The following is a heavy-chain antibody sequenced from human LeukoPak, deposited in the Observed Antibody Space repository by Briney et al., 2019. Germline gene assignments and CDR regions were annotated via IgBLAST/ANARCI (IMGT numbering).Heavy chain of an antibody. CDR3: AREFRITMVRGVTGYYGMDV. Sequence: WASVKVSCRASGGTFSSYAISWVRQAPGQGLEWMGRIIPILGIANYAQKFQGRVTITADKSTSTAYMELSSLRSEDTAVYYCAREFRITMVRGVTGYYGMDVWGQGTTVTVSS. J-gene: IGHJ6*02. CDR2: IIPILGIA. CDR1: GGTFSSYA. V-gene: IGHV1-69*04. D-gene: IGHD3-10*01.